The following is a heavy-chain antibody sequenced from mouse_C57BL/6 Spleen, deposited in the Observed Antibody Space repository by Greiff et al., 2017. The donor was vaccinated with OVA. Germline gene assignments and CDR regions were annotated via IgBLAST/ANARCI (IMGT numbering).Heavy chain of an antibody. CDR2: ISDGGSYT. CDR3: ARESYDYDDY. V-gene: IGHV5-4*01. CDR1: GFTFSSYA. Sequence: EVHLVESGGGLVKPGGSLKLSCAASGFTFSSYAMSWVRQTPEKRLEWVATISDGGSYTYYPDNVKGRFTISRDNAKNNLYLQMSHLKSEDTAMYYCARESYDYDDYWGQGTTLTVSS. J-gene: IGHJ2*01. D-gene: IGHD2-4*01.